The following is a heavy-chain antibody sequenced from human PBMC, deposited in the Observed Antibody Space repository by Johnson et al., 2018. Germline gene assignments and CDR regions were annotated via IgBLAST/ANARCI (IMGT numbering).Heavy chain of an antibody. V-gene: IGHV3-33*01. J-gene: IGHJ4*02. CDR1: GFTFSSYG. CDR3: ASDRDSGSYLDY. CDR2: IWYDGSNK. D-gene: IGHD1-26*01. Sequence: QVQLVQSGGGVVQXGRSLRLSCAASGFTFSSYGMHWVRQAPGKGLEWVAVIWYDGSNKNYADAVKGRFTISRDNSKNPLDLKMNTQRAEDTAVYYCASDRDSGSYLDYGGQGTLVTVSS.